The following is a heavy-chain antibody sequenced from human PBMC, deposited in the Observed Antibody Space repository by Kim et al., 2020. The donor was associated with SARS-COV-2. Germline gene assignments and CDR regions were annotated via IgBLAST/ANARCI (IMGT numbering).Heavy chain of an antibody. J-gene: IGHJ3*02. Sequence: SETLSLTCSVSGASITAYHWNWIRQPPGKGLEWIGFTHYAGGVFYSPSLKNRLTLSADTSKNQFSLRLNSVTPADTAVYYCARWGRNEVTSIDAFDIWGQGTMVSVSS. D-gene: IGHD2-21*02. CDR1: GASITAYH. CDR3: ARWGRNEVTSIDAFDI. CDR2: THYAGGV. V-gene: IGHV4-59*01.